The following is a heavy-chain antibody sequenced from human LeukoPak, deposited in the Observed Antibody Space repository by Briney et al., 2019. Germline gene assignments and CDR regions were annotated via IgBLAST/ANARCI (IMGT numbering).Heavy chain of an antibody. CDR1: GGSFSGYY. CDR2: INHSGST. D-gene: IGHD2-21*02. J-gene: IGHJ4*02. V-gene: IGHV4-34*01. Sequence: PAETLSLTCAVYGGSFSGYYWSWIRQPPGKGLEWIGEINHSGSTNYNPSLKSRVTISVDTSKNQFSLKLSSVTAADTAVYYCATGVVTAVYWGQGTLVTVSS. CDR3: ATGVVTAVY.